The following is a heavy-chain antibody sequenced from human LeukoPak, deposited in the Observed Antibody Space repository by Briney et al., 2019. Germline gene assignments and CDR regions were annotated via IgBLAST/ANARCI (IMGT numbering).Heavy chain of an antibody. Sequence: PGGSLRLSCAASGFTFSSYAMSWVRQAPGKGLEWVSAISGSGGSTYYADSVKGRFTISRDNSKNTLYLQMNSLRAEDTAVYYCATKIEDDIVVVPAAISADYWGQGTLVTVSS. CDR2: ISGSGGST. CDR3: ATKIEDDIVVVPAAISADY. D-gene: IGHD2-2*01. CDR1: GFTFSSYA. J-gene: IGHJ4*02. V-gene: IGHV3-23*01.